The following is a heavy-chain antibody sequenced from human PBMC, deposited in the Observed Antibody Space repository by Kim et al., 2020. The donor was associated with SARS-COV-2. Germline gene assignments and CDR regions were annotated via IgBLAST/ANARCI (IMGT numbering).Heavy chain of an antibody. Sequence: GGSLRLSCAASGFTFSSYGMHWVRQAPGKGLEWVAVISYDGSNIYYADSVKGRFTISRDNSKNTLYLQMNSLRAEDTAVYYCAKEYSGSYYSLDYWGQGTLVTVSS. J-gene: IGHJ4*02. CDR2: ISYDGSNI. V-gene: IGHV3-30*18. CDR3: AKEYSGSYYSLDY. D-gene: IGHD1-26*01. CDR1: GFTFSSYG.